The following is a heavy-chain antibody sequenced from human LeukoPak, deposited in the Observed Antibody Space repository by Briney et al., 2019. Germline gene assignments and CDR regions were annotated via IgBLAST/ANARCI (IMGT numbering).Heavy chain of an antibody. Sequence: VASVKVSCNASGDTFSSYAISWVRQAPGQGLEWMGRIIPILGITNYPQKFQRRVTITADKSTSTAYMELSSLRSEDTAVYYCARAGRAQPKTAAGNXXDAFD. CDR1: GDTFSSYA. V-gene: IGHV1-69*04. CDR2: IIPILGIT. CDR3: ARAGRAQPKTAAGNXXDAFD. D-gene: IGHD6-13*01. J-gene: IGHJ3*02.